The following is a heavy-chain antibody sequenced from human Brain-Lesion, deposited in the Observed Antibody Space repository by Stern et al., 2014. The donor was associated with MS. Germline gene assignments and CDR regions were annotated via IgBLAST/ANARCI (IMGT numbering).Heavy chain of an antibody. J-gene: IGHJ6*02. V-gene: IGHV1-2*02. CDR1: GYTFTGYY. CDR2: INPNSGGT. Sequence: VQLVESGAEVKKPGASGKVSCKASGYTFTGYYMYWVRQAPGQGLAWMGWINPNSGGTHYAQKFQGRVTMTRDTSITTAYMELSRLRSDDTAVYYCARGYYGSGRPQKGMDVWGQGTTVTVSS. D-gene: IGHD3-10*01. CDR3: ARGYYGSGRPQKGMDV.